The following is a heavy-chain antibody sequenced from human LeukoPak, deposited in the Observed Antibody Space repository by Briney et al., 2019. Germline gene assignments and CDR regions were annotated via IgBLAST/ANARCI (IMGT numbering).Heavy chain of an antibody. CDR1: GFTLRNYW. CDR3: ARYSSSSGGASYYLDY. CDR2: ISGDGSVT. Sequence: GGSLRLSCTASGFTLRNYWMHWVRQVPGKRLVWVSRISGDGSVTNYADSVQARFTISRDNAKNMLYLQINNLRSEDTAVYYCARYSSSSGGASYYLDYWGHGTLITVSS. J-gene: IGHJ4*01. D-gene: IGHD6-6*01. V-gene: IGHV3-74*01.